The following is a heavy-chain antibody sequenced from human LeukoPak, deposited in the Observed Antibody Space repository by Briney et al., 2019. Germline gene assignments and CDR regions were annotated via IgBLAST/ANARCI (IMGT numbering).Heavy chain of an antibody. V-gene: IGHV5-51*01. J-gene: IGHJ3*02. Sequence: GESLKISCKASVYIFTSYWSWWVRQMPGKRLVWMGMVYTGDSDTSYSPSFQGQVTISADKSISTAYLQWSSLKASDTAMYYCARPVRAYCGGDCYSAFDIWGQGTMVTVSS. CDR1: VYIFTSYW. D-gene: IGHD2-21*02. CDR3: ARPVRAYCGGDCYSAFDI. CDR2: VYTGDSDT.